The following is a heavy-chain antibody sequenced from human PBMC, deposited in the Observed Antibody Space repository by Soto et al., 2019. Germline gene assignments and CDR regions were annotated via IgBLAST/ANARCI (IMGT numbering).Heavy chain of an antibody. CDR2: IWYDGSNK. CDR3: ARDLRGATPYYYYGMDV. J-gene: IGHJ6*02. CDR1: GFTFSSYG. D-gene: IGHD1-26*01. Sequence: GGSLRLSCAASGFTFSSYGMHWVRQAPGKGLEWVAVIWYDGSNKYYADSVKGRFTISRDNSKNTLYLQMNSLRAEDTAVYYCARDLRGATPYYYYGMDVWGQGTTVTVSS. V-gene: IGHV3-33*01.